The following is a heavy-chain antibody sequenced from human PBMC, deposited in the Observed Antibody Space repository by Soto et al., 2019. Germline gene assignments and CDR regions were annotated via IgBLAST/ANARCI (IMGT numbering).Heavy chain of an antibody. V-gene: IGHV1-69*08. CDR2: IIPLLGTA. J-gene: IGHJ6*02. D-gene: IGHD6-25*01. CDR1: EVTFSSYS. Sequence: ASVKVSCKASEVTFSSYSITWVRQAPGQRLERMGEIIPLLGTANYAQKFQGRVTITGDKSTSTIYMGLSSLRSDDTAVYYCARDRVDLFGYMDVWGQGTTVTVSS. CDR3: ARDRVDLFGYMDV.